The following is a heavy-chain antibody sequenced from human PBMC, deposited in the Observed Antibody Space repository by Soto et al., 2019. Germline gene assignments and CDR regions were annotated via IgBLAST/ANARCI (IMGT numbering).Heavy chain of an antibody. V-gene: IGHV3-48*02. Sequence: EVQLVGSGGGLVQPGGSLRLSCVASGFTFSTDSMNWVRQAPGKGLEWVAHISTSGATRYYADSVKSRFTISRDNAKTSLYLQMDSLRNEDTAVYYCARFFGSGFDYWGQGTLVTVSS. CDR1: GFTFSTDS. D-gene: IGHD6-19*01. J-gene: IGHJ4*02. CDR3: ARFFGSGFDY. CDR2: ISTSGATR.